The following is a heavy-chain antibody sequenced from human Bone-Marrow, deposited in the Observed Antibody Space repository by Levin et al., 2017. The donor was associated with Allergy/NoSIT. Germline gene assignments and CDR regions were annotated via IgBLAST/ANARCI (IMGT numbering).Heavy chain of an antibody. Sequence: GESLKISCSASGFTFSSSHMHWVRQAPGKGLEYVSAISSGGRTYYADSLKGRFTISRDNSKDTLYLHMTSLRTEDTSVYYCVKGTKSRDYSGDDPYYFDYWGQGTLVTVSS. J-gene: IGHJ4*02. CDR1: GFTFSSSH. D-gene: IGHD5-12*01. V-gene: IGHV3-64D*06. CDR3: VKGTKSRDYSGDDPYYFDY. CDR2: ISSGGRT.